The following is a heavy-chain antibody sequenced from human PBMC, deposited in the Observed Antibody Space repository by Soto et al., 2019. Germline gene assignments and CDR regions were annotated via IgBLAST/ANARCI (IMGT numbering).Heavy chain of an antibody. D-gene: IGHD5-12*01. CDR1: GFTFSSYG. J-gene: IGHJ4*02. V-gene: IGHV3-33*01. CDR3: ARAPGGYALGY. CDR2: IWYDGSNK. Sequence: GSLRFSCAASGFTFSSYGMHWGRQAPGKGLEWVAVIWYDGSNKYYADSVKGRFTISRDNSKNTLYLQMNSLRAEDTAVYYCARAPGGYALGYWGQGTLVTVSS.